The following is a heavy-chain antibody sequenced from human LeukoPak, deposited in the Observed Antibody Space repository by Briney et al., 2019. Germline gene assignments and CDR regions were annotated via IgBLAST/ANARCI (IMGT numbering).Heavy chain of an antibody. CDR1: GGSFSGYY. V-gene: IGHV4-34*01. J-gene: IGHJ6*04. CDR3: GGFSTSDRPNYYYGMDV. Sequence: PSETLSLTCAVYGGSFSGYYWSWIRQPPGKGLEWIGEINHSGSTNYNPSLKSRVTISVDTSKNQFSLKLSSVTAADTAVYYCGGFSTSDRPNYYYGMDVWGKGTTVTVSS. D-gene: IGHD2-2*01. CDR2: INHSGST.